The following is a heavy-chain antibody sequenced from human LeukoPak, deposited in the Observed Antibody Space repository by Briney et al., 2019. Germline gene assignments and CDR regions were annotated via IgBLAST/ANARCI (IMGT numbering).Heavy chain of an antibody. Sequence: SETLSLTCTVSGGSISSGSYYWSWIRQPAGRGLEWIGRIYTSGSTNYNPSLKSRVTISVDTSKNQLTLKLSSVTAADTALYYCARRRYYDGSGYLEWGQGTLLSVSS. J-gene: IGHJ1*01. V-gene: IGHV4-61*02. CDR1: GGSISSGSYY. CDR2: IYTSGST. CDR3: ARRRYYDGSGYLE. D-gene: IGHD3-22*01.